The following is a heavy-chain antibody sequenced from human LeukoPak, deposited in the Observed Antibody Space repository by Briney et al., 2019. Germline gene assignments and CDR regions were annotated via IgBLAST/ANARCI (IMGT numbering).Heavy chain of an antibody. J-gene: IGHJ5*02. CDR2: INSDGSST. CDR3: ARSSYYYDSSGYFNWFDP. D-gene: IGHD3-22*01. CDR1: GFTFSTYW. Sequence: GGSLRLSCAASGFTFSTYWMHWVRQAPGKGLVWVSRINSDGSSTTYADSVKGRFTISRDNAKNSLYLQMNSLRAEDTAVYYCARSSYYYDSSGYFNWFDPWGQGTLVTVSS. V-gene: IGHV3-74*01.